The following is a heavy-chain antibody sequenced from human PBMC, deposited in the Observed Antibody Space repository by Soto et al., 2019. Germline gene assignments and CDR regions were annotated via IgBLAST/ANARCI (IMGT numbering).Heavy chain of an antibody. CDR1: GYTFTSSD. CDR3: ARGSNHCSGGSCYTDWFDP. Sequence: QVQLVQSGAEVKKPGASVRVSCKASGYTFTSSDVYWVRQATGQGLELMGWMNPNTCNTGYAQKFQGRVTMTRNTSISTAYVALSSLRSEDTAVYYCARGSNHCSGGSCYTDWFDPWGQGTPGTVS. V-gene: IGHV1-8*01. CDR2: MNPNTCNT. D-gene: IGHD2-15*01. J-gene: IGHJ5*02.